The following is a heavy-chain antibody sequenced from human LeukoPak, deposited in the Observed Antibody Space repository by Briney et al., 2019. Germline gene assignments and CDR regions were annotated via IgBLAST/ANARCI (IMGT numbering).Heavy chain of an antibody. Sequence: GGSLRLSCAASGFTFSSYSMNWVRQAPGKGLEWVSYIRSTSSTIYYADSVKGRFTISRDNAKNSLYLQMNSLRAEDTAVYYCARDRIGYCSSTSCSYYFDYWGQGTLVTVSS. J-gene: IGHJ4*02. CDR2: IRSTSSTI. V-gene: IGHV3-48*01. CDR1: GFTFSSYS. D-gene: IGHD2-2*01. CDR3: ARDRIGYCSSTSCSYYFDY.